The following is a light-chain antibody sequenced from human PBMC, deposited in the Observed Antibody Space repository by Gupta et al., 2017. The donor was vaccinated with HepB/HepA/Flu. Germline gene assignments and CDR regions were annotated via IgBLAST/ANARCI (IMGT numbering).Light chain of an antibody. J-gene: IGLJ2*01. CDR1: SNNVGNQG. Sequence: QAGLTQPPSVSKDLRQTATLTCTGNSNNVGNQGAAWLQQLQGHPPKVLSYRSNNRPSGISERFSASRSGNTASLTITGLQPEDEADYYSSAWDSSLNGVVFGGGTKLTVL. CDR3: SAWDSSLNGVV. V-gene: IGLV10-54*04. CDR2: RSN.